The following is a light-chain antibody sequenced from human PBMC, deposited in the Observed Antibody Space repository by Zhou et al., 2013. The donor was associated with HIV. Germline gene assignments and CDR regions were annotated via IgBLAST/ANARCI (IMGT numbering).Light chain of an antibody. V-gene: IGKV3-20*01. CDR3: QQYASSPRT. CDR2: GAS. J-gene: IGKJ1*01. CDR1: QSVRNNY. Sequence: EIVLTQSPGTLSLSPGERATLSCRASQSVRNNYLAWYQQKPGQAPRLLIFGASSRATGFPDRFSGSGSGTDFTLTISRLEPEDFAVYSCQQYASSPRTFGQGTKVEIK.